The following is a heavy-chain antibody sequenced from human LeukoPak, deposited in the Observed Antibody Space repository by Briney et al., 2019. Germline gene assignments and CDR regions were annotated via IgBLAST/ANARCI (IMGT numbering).Heavy chain of an antibody. CDR3: ARFNSGSYQHYFDY. CDR2: IYYSGST. CDR1: GGSISSSSYY. J-gene: IGHJ4*02. V-gene: IGHV4-39*07. Sequence: SETLSLTCTVSGGSISSSSYYWGWIRQPPGRGLECIGSIYYSGSTYYNPSLKSRVTISIDTSKNQFSLKLSSVTAADTAVYYCARFNSGSYQHYFDYWGQGTLVTVSS. D-gene: IGHD1-26*01.